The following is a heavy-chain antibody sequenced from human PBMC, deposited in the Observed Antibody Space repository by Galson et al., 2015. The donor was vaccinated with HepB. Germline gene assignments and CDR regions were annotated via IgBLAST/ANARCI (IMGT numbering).Heavy chain of an antibody. J-gene: IGHJ6*02. D-gene: IGHD3-16*01. CDR1: GFTFSDYS. CDR3: AKGSGRAAPYQMDV. CDR2: ISSASSYM. V-gene: IGHV3-21*01. Sequence: SLRLSCAASGFTFSDYSMNWVRQAPGKGLEWVSSISSASSYMDYADSVKGRFTISRDNAKDSLYLQMNTLTAEDTAVYYCAKGSGRAAPYQMDVWGQGTTVTVSS.